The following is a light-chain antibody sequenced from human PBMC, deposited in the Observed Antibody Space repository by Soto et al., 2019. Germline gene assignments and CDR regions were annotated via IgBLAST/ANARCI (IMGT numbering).Light chain of an antibody. Sequence: IQITQSPFTLSGSVGDRVTITCRASQTISSWLAWYQQKPGKAPKLLIYKSSTLKSGVPSRFSGSGSGTEFTLTISSLQPEYFTTYYCQQSYSSPWTFGQGTKVDI. V-gene: IGKV1-5*03. CDR2: KSS. J-gene: IGKJ1*01. CDR1: QTISSW. CDR3: QQSYSSPWT.